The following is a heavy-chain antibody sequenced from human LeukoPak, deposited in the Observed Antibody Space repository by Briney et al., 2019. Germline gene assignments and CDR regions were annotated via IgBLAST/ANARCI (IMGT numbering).Heavy chain of an antibody. CDR1: GYTLTELS. CDR3: ARAVRYSSGPLTDLLPYSLDY. V-gene: IGHV1-24*01. D-gene: IGHD6-19*01. J-gene: IGHJ4*02. CDR2: FNPENGGT. Sequence: ASVKVSCKVSGYTLTELSIHWVRQAPGKGLEWMGGFNPENGGTIYAQKFQGRVTITRDTSASTAYLDLSSLRSEDMAVYYCARAVRYSSGPLTDLLPYSLDYWGQGTLVTVSS.